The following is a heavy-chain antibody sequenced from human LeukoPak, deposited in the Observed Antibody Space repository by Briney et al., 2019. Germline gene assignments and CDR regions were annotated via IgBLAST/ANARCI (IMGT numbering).Heavy chain of an antibody. D-gene: IGHD2-2*01. J-gene: IGHJ4*02. CDR3: ARDGDTVIIPADLDY. Sequence: GGSLRLSCAASGFTFSDYYMSWIRQAPGKGLEWVSYISSSGSTIYYADSVKGRFTISRDNAKNSLYLQMNSLRAEDMAVYYCARDGDTVIIPADLDYWGQGTLVTVSS. V-gene: IGHV3-11*01. CDR2: ISSSGSTI. CDR1: GFTFSDYY.